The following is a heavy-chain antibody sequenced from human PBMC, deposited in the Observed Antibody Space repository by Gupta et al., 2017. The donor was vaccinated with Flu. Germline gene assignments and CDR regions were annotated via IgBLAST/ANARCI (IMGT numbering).Heavy chain of an antibody. CDR2: IGGSGVGT. J-gene: IGHJ4*02. D-gene: IGHD2-15*01. Sequence: AMSWVRQALWKGLGWVSSIGGSGVGTYYADSVKGRFTISRDNSKNAVYLQMDSLRAEDTAEYYCAKVKGVRGWFFDYWGQGTQVTVS. CDR1: A. CDR3: AKVKGVRGWFFDY. V-gene: IGHV3-23*01.